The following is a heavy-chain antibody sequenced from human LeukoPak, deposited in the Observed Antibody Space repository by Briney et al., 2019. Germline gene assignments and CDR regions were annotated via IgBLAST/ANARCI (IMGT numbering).Heavy chain of an antibody. Sequence: GGSLRLSCAASGFTFSSYSMNRLRQAPGKGLEWISYISSSSSTIYYADSVRGRFTISRDNAKNSLYLQMNSLRDDDTAVYYCARTWSGRYFDDWGLGTLVTVSS. CDR3: ARTWSGRYFDD. V-gene: IGHV3-48*02. CDR2: ISSSSSTI. J-gene: IGHJ4*02. CDR1: GFTFSSYS. D-gene: IGHD3-3*01.